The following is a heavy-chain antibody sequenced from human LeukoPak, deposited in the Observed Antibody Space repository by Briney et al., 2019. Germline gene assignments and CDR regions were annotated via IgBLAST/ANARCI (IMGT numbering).Heavy chain of an antibody. CDR1: GFTFDDYA. Sequence: GGSLRLSCAASGFTFDDYAMHWVRQAPGKGLEWVSGISWNSRSIGYADSVKGRFTISRDNAKNSLYLQMNSLRPEDTALYYCAKDISPGVTKGMDVWGQGTTVTVSS. D-gene: IGHD5-18*01. CDR2: ISWNSRSI. V-gene: IGHV3-9*01. J-gene: IGHJ6*02. CDR3: AKDISPGVTKGMDV.